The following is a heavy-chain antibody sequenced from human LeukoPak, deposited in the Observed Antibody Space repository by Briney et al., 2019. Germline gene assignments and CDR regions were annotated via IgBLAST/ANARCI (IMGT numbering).Heavy chain of an antibody. J-gene: IGHJ6*03. D-gene: IGHD1-26*01. CDR2: IYYSGRT. CDR3: ARALPHGYDYYYYTDV. V-gene: IGHV4-59*01. CDR1: GGSISSYY. Sequence: PSETLSLTCTVSGGSISSYYWSWIRQPPGKGLEWMGYIYYSGRTNYNPSLKSRVTISVDTSKNQFSLKLSSVTAADTAVYYCARALPHGYDYYYYTDVWGKGTTVTVSS.